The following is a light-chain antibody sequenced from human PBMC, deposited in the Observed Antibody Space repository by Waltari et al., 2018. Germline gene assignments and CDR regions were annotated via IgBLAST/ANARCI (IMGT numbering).Light chain of an antibody. V-gene: IGKV1-27*01. J-gene: IGKJ4*01. CDR1: QDINIH. CDR2: AAS. CDR3: QKYNDVPQP. Sequence: DIQMTQSHSSLSASVGDRVTIPCRASQDINIHLAWYQQKPGKVPDLLIYAASTLRSGVPSRFSGGGSGTYFTLTISSLQPEDFATYYCQKYNDVPQPFGGGTKVEMK.